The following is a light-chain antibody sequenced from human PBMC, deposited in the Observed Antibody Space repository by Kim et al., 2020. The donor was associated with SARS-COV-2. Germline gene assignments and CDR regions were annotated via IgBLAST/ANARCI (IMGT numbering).Light chain of an antibody. CDR1: SIDVGDYNY. Sequence: GQSITISCTGTSIDVGDYNYVSWYQHHPGKAPELMIFDVSKRPSRISDRFSGSKSGNTASLTISGLQAEDEADYYCSSYTSTNTYVFGTGTKVTVL. J-gene: IGLJ1*01. V-gene: IGLV2-14*03. CDR2: DVS. CDR3: SSYTSTNTYV.